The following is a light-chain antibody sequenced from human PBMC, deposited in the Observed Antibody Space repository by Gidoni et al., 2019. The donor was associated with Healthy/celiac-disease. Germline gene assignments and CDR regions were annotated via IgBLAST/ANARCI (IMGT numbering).Light chain of an antibody. Sequence: DIQLTQSPSFMSASVGDRVTITCRARQGISTLLAWYQQQPGRAPKLLMHAASSLERGVPSRFSGSGSGTEFTLTINSLQPEDVAIYYCQQVNSYPTFGHGTRLEIK. CDR2: AAS. CDR3: QQVNSYPT. V-gene: IGKV1-9*01. J-gene: IGKJ5*01. CDR1: QGISTL.